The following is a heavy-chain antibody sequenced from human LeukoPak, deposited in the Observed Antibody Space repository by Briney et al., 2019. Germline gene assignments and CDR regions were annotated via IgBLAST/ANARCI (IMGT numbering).Heavy chain of an antibody. V-gene: IGHV4-59*08. J-gene: IGHJ3*02. D-gene: IGHD2-2*02. CDR3: ARQTVYQLLYVDAFDI. Sequence: SETLSLTCTVSGGSISSYYWSWIRQPPGKGLEWIGYIYYSGSTYYNPSLKSRVTISVDTSKNQFSLKLSSVTAADTAVYYCARQTVYQLLYVDAFDIWGQGTMVTVSS. CDR2: IYYSGST. CDR1: GGSISSYY.